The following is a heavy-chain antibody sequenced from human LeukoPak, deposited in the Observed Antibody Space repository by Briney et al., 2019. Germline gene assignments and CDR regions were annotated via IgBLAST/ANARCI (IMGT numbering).Heavy chain of an antibody. J-gene: IGHJ6*02. D-gene: IGHD3-3*01. CDR3: ARVLTYDFWSGYYTYYYYGMDV. Sequence: ASVKVSCKASGYTFTSYDINWVRQATGQGLEWMGWMNPNSGNTGYAQKFQGRVTMTRNTSISTAYMKLSSLRSEDTAVYYCARVLTYDFWSGYYTYYYYGMDVWGQGTTVTVSS. CDR1: GYTFTSYD. V-gene: IGHV1-8*01. CDR2: MNPNSGNT.